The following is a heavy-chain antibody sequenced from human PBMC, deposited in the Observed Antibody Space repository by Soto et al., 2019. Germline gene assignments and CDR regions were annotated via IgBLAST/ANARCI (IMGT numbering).Heavy chain of an antibody. CDR1: GGTFSDYA. CDR3: ATTLGPGIVVAEDYSYYYGRDV. J-gene: IGHJ6*02. V-gene: IGHV1-69*01. CDR2: IMPIFGTSGTT. D-gene: IGHD6-19*01. Sequence: QVQLVQSGAEVKKPGSSVKVSCKASGGTFSDYAISWVRQAPGQGLEWMGGIMPIFGTSGTTNYAQKFQDSVTITADESTRTASLELISLRSEDTAVYYCATTLGPGIVVAEDYSYYYGRDVWGQGTSVTVSS.